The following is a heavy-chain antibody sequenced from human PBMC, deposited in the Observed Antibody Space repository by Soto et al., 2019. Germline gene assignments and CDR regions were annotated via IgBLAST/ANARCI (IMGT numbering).Heavy chain of an antibody. D-gene: IGHD6-6*01. CDR3: AGRARPDFYYMDV. J-gene: IGHJ6*03. CDR2: ISSNGVGT. V-gene: IGHV3-64*01. CDR1: GFTLSGYA. Sequence: GGSLRLSCAASGFTLSGYAMDWVRQAPGKGLEYVSGISSNGVGTYYANSVQGRFTISRDNSKSTVYLQMGSLRPEDMAVYYCAGRARPDFYYMDVWGKGTTVTVS.